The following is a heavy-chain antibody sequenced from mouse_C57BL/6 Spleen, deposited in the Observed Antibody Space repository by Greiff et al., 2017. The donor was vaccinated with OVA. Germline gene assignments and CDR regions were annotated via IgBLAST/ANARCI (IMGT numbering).Heavy chain of an antibody. D-gene: IGHD2-1*01. Sequence: QVQLKESGAELVRPGASVTLSCKASGYTFTDYEMHWVKQTPVHGLEWIGAIDPETGGTAYNQKFKGKAILTADKSSSTAYMELRSLTSEDSAVYYCTRVSYGNTHPYYAMDYWGQGTSVTVAS. CDR1: GYTFTDYE. V-gene: IGHV1-15*01. CDR2: IDPETGGT. CDR3: TRVSYGNTHPYYAMDY. J-gene: IGHJ4*01.